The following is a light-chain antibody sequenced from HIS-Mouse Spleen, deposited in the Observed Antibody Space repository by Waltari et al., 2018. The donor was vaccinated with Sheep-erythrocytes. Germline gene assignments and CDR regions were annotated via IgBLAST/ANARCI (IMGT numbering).Light chain of an antibody. V-gene: IGLV2-23*01. CDR3: CSYAGSSTPWV. Sequence: QSALTQPASVSGSPGQSITISCTGTSSDVGSYNLVSWYQQHPGKAPKLMIYEGSKRPSGVLNRFSGSKSCNTAYLTISGLQAEDEADYYCCSYAGSSTPWVFGGGTKLTVL. J-gene: IGLJ3*02. CDR2: EGS. CDR1: SSDVGSYNL.